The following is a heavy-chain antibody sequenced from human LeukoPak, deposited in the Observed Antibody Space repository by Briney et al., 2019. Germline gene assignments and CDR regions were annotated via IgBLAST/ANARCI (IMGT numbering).Heavy chain of an antibody. D-gene: IGHD6-19*01. CDR1: GFTFSSYA. V-gene: IGHV3-23*01. J-gene: IGHJ4*02. CDR3: ARMMGVDSSGWYDSG. CDR2: ISGSGGST. Sequence: GGSLRLSCAASGFTFSSYAMSWVRQAPGKGLEWVSAISGSGGSTYYADSVKGRFTISRDNSKNTLYLQMNSLRAEDTAVYYCARMMGVDSSGWYDSGWSQGTLVTVSS.